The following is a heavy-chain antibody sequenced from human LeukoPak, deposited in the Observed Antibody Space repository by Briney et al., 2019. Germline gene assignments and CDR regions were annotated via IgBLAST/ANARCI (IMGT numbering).Heavy chain of an antibody. CDR1: GGSISSYY. Sequence: PSETLSLTCTVSGGSISSYYWSWIRQPPGKGLEWIGYIYYSGSTNYNPSLKSRVTISVDKSKNQFSLELSSVTAADTAVYYCARTYDTSGYYYAFDYWGQGTLVTVSS. V-gene: IGHV4-59*12. D-gene: IGHD3-22*01. CDR2: IYYSGST. J-gene: IGHJ4*02. CDR3: ARTYDTSGYYYAFDY.